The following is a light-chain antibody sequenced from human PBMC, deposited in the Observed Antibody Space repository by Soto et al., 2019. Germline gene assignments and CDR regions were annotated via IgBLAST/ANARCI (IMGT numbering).Light chain of an antibody. J-gene: IGKJ2*01. Sequence: EIVMTQSPATLSVSPGERATLSCRASQSVSSTLAWYQQKPGQAPRLLIYGASTRATGIPARFSGSGSGTDLPLTISGLHFEDFEVYYCQQYNKGAYTFGQATKLEIK. CDR3: QQYNKGAYT. CDR1: QSVSST. CDR2: GAS. V-gene: IGKV3-15*01.